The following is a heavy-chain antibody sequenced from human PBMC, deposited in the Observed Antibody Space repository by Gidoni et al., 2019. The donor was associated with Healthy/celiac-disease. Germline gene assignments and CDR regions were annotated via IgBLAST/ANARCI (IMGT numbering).Heavy chain of an antibody. CDR3: AKDRYPFDYGDYFGYFDY. CDR2: ISWNSGSI. Sequence: GTELEWVSGISWNSGSIGYADSVKGRFTISRDNAKNSLYLQMNSLRAEDTALYYCAKDRYPFDYGDYFGYFDYWGQGTLVTVSS. J-gene: IGHJ4*02. D-gene: IGHD4-17*01. V-gene: IGHV3-9*01.